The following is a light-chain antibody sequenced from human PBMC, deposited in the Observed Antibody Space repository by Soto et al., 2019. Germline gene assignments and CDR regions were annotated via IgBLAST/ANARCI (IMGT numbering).Light chain of an antibody. CDR3: QQYYNLPYT. CDR2: WAS. CDR1: QTILYRPNSRDC. V-gene: IGKV4-1*01. J-gene: IGKJ2*01. Sequence: DTVMTQSPDSLAVSLGERATINCKSSQTILYRPNSRDCLAWYQQKPGQPPRLLIYWASDREPGVPDRFSGSGXGTDFSLTISGLQAEXXXVXXXQQYYNLPYTFGQGTKLEIK.